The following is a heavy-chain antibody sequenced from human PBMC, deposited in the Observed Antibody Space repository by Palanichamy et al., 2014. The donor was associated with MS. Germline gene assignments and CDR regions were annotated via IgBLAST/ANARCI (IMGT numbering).Heavy chain of an antibody. CDR3: ARSPRLTTLGVVGGFDI. J-gene: IGHJ3*02. Sequence: QEQLVESGGRVVQPGRSLRLSCGAYGFTFNEYLIHWVRQAPGKGLEWVALISNDDSKNYYADSVRGRLTLSRDTSKNTLFLQLISLRREDTAVYYCARSPRLTTLGVVGGFDIWGQGTFVTVSS. CDR2: ISNDDSKN. V-gene: IGHV3-30-3*01. CDR1: GFTFNEYL. D-gene: IGHD3-3*01.